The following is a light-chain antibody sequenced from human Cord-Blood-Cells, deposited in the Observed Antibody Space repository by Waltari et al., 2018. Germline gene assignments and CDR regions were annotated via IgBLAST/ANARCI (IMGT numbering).Light chain of an antibody. J-gene: IGKJ4*01. CDR3: QQYGSSP. CDR1: QSVSSSY. Sequence: EIVLTQSPATLSLSPGERATLSCGARQSVSSSYLAWYQQKPGLAPRLLIYDASSRATGIPDRFSGSGSGTDFTLTISRLEPEDFAVYYCQQYGSSPFGGGTKVEIK. CDR2: DAS. V-gene: IGKV3D-20*01.